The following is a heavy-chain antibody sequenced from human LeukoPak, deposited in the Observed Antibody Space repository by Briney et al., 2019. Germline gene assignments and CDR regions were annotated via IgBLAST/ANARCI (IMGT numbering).Heavy chain of an antibody. Sequence: GRSLRLSCAASGFTLSSYGMHWVRQAPGKGLKWVAVISYDGSNKYYADSVKGRFTISRGNSKKTLYLQMNSLRAEDTAVYYCAKGYYDSSGLSSGGRGPLVTVPT. CDR2: ISYDGSNK. D-gene: IGHD3-22*01. J-gene: IGHJ4*02. CDR3: AKGYYDSSGLSS. V-gene: IGHV3-30*18. CDR1: GFTLSSYG.